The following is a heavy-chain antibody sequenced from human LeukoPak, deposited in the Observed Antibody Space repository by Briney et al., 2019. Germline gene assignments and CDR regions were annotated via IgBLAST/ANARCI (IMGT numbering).Heavy chain of an antibody. V-gene: IGHV3-7*01. CDR2: IKQDGSEK. Sequence: GGSLRLSCEVSGFTFRNYGMNWVRQAPGKGLEWVANIKQDGSEKYYVDSVKGRFTISRDNAKNSLYLQMNSLRAEDTAVYYCARRRGSYSDDYWGQGTLVTVSS. CDR1: GFTFRNYG. J-gene: IGHJ4*02. CDR3: ARRRGSYSDDY. D-gene: IGHD1-26*01.